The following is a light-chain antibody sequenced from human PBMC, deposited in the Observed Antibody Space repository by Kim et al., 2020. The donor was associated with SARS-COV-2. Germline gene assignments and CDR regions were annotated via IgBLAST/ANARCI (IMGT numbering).Light chain of an antibody. CDR2: GNN. CDR1: SSNIGAGYD. Sequence: VTISCTGRSSNIGAGYDVHWYQQLPGTAPKLLIYGNNNRPSGVPDRFVGSKSGTSASLAITGVQPEDEADYYCQSYDSSLTGYAIFGGGTQLTVL. J-gene: IGLJ2*01. CDR3: QSYDSSLTGYAI. V-gene: IGLV1-40*01.